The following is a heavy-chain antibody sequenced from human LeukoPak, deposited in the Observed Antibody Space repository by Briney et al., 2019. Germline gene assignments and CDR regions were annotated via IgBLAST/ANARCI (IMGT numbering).Heavy chain of an antibody. V-gene: IGHV4-34*01. J-gene: IGHJ4*02. CDR2: IERRGYT. CDR3: ARHPDHDFWSGQIVY. CDR1: GGAFRDHQ. D-gene: IGHD3-3*01. Sequence: SETLSLTCAVYGGAFRDHQWSWIRQPPGKGLEWIGDIERRGYTNYNPSLRGRLTLSVDASKNQISLRLTSATAADTAVYYCARHPDHDFWSGQIVYWGQGTLVTVSS.